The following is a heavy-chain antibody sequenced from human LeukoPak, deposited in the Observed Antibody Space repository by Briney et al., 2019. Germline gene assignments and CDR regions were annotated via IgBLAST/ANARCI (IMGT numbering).Heavy chain of an antibody. V-gene: IGHV1-2*02. CDR1: GYTFTGNY. J-gene: IGHJ5*02. D-gene: IGHD1-1*01. CDR3: ARATRSTENHWSDP. CDR2: INPNSGDT. Sequence: ASVKVSCKASGYTFTGNYMHWLRQAPGQGLEWMGWINPNSGDTNYAQKFHGRVTMTRDTSITTAYMELSSLTSDDTAVYFCARATRSTENHWSDPLGQGTLVTVSS.